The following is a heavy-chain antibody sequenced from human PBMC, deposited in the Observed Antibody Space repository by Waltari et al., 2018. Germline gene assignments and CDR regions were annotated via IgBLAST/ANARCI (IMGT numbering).Heavy chain of an antibody. D-gene: IGHD3-10*01. J-gene: IGHJ3*02. CDR3: ARQEFRGDAFDI. CDR2: FYYSGST. CDR1: GGSVSSSGYY. V-gene: IGHV4-39*01. Sequence: QLQLQESGPRLVKPSETLSLTCTVSGGSVSSSGYYWGWIRQPPGKGLEWIGSFYYSGSTYYNPSLKSRVTISVDTSKNQFSLKLSSVTAADTAVYYCARQEFRGDAFDIWGQGTMVTVSS.